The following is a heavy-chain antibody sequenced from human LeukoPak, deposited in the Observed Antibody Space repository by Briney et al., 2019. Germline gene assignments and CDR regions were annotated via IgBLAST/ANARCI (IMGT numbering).Heavy chain of an antibody. J-gene: IGHJ4*02. CDR1: GYTLTSYD. CDR2: MNPNSGNT. Sequence: GASVKVSCKASGYTLTSYDINWVRQATGQGLEWMGWMNPNSGNTGYAQKFQGRVTITRNTSISTAYMELSSLRSEDTAVYYCATSRPGNYFPNYWGQGTLVTVSS. CDR3: ATSRPGNYFPNY. D-gene: IGHD2/OR15-2a*01. V-gene: IGHV1-8*03.